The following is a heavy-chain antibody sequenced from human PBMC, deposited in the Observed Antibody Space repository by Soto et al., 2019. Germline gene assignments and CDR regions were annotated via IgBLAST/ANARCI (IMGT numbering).Heavy chain of an antibody. CDR3: ARVAVVVTAIYFDY. J-gene: IGHJ4*02. CDR2: IYYSGST. CDR1: EGSISSYY. D-gene: IGHD2-21*02. Sequence: PSETQSLTCTVFEGSISSYYWSWIRQPPGKGLEWIGYIYYSGSTNYNPSLKSRVTISVDTSKNQFSLKLSSVTAADTAVYYCARVAVVVTAIYFDYWGQGTLVTVSS. V-gene: IGHV4-59*01.